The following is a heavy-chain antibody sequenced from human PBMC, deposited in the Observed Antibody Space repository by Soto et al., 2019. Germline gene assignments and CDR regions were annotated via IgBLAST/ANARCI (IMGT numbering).Heavy chain of an antibody. CDR3: ARDGYYCGSGSYYRRWGMDV. J-gene: IGHJ6*02. Sequence: QVQLVQSGAEVKKPGASVKVSCKASGYTFTSYGISWVRQAPGQGLEWMGWISAYNGNTNYAQKLPGRVTMTTDTSTSTAYMELRSLRSDATAVYYCARDGYYCGSGSYYRRWGMDVWGQGTTVTVSS. CDR1: GYTFTSYG. V-gene: IGHV1-18*01. CDR2: ISAYNGNT. D-gene: IGHD3-10*01.